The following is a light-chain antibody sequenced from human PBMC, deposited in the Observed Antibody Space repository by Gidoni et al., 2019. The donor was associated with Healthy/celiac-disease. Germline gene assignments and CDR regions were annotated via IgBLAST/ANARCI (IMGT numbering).Light chain of an antibody. V-gene: IGKV1-39*01. CDR3: QQSYSTPPT. J-gene: IGKJ2*01. CDR1: QSISSY. Sequence: IQLTQSPSSLSASVGYSVTITCRASQSISSYLNWYQQKPGKAPKLLIYAASSLQSGGPSRFRGSGSVTDFTLTISSLQPEYFATYYCQQSYSTPPTFGQGTKLEIK. CDR2: AAS.